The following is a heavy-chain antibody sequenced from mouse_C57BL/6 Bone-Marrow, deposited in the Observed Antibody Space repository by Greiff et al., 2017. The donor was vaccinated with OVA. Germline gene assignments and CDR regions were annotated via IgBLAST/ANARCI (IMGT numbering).Heavy chain of an antibody. CDR3: ARRDGRAWFAY. CDR2: IHPNSGST. V-gene: IGHV1-64*01. D-gene: IGHD1-1*01. Sequence: QVQLQQPGAELVKPGASVKLSCKASGYTFTSYWMHWVKQRPGQGLEWIGMIHPNSGSTNYNEKFKSKATLTVDKSSSTAYMQLSSLTSEDSAVYDCARRDGRAWFAYWGQGTLVTVSA. CDR1: GYTFTSYW. J-gene: IGHJ3*01.